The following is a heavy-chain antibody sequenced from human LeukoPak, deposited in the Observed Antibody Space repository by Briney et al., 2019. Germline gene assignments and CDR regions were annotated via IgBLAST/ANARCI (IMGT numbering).Heavy chain of an antibody. CDR3: AKEVGGFDY. CDR1: GFTLSSYA. Sequence: GGSLRLSCAVSGFTLSSYAMSWVRQAPGKGLEWVSAISGSGGGTYYADSVKGRFTISRDNSKNTLYLQMNTLRAEDTAVYYCAKEVGGFDYWGQGTLVTVSS. D-gene: IGHD3-16*01. V-gene: IGHV3-23*01. J-gene: IGHJ4*02. CDR2: ISGSGGGT.